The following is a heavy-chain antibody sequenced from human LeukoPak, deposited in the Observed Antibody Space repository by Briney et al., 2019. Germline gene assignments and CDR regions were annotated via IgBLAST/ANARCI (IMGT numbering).Heavy chain of an antibody. CDR2: YDPEDDKI. J-gene: IGHJ6*02. CDR3: ARTPGDSYCSGGSCYGMDV. Sequence: ASVKVSCKVSGYTLTELSMHWVRQPPGKGLEWVGGYDPEDDKIVYAQSFQGRVTMTEDTSTATVHMDLRSLRSEDTAVYYCARTPGDSYCSGGSCYGMDVWGQGTTVTVSS. D-gene: IGHD2-15*01. V-gene: IGHV1-24*01. CDR1: GYTLTELS.